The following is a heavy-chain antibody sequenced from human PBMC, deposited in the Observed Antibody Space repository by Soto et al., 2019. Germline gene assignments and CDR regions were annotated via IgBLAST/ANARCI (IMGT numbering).Heavy chain of an antibody. CDR1: GGTFSSYA. J-gene: IGHJ4*02. Sequence: GASVKVSCKASGGTFSSYAISWVRQAPGQGLEWMGGIIPIFGTANYAQKFQGRVTITADESTSTAYMELSSLRSEDTAVYYCAGDLGIAAAGTTDYWGQGTLVTVSS. V-gene: IGHV1-69*13. D-gene: IGHD6-13*01. CDR3: AGDLGIAAAGTTDY. CDR2: IIPIFGTA.